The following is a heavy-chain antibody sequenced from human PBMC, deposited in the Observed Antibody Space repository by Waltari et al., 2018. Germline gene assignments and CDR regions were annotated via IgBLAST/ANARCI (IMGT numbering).Heavy chain of an antibody. CDR3: AKDPNSRDYFDY. J-gene: IGHJ4*02. Sequence: QVQLQESGPGLVKPSETLSLTCTVSGGSISSHYWSWIRQPPGKGLEWIGYIYYSGSTNYNPSLKSRVTISVDTSKNQFSLKLSSVTAADTALYYCAKDPNSRDYFDYWGQGTLVTVSS. CDR2: IYYSGST. D-gene: IGHD1-7*01. V-gene: IGHV4-59*11. CDR1: GGSISSHY.